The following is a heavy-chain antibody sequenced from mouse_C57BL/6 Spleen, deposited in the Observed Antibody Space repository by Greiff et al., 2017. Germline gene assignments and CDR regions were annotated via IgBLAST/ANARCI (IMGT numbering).Heavy chain of an antibody. J-gene: IGHJ3*01. D-gene: IGHD2-10*01. CDR1: GYTFTDYY. V-gene: IGHV1-26*01. CDR3: ARRSYSRAY. CDR2: INPNNGGT. Sequence: VQLQQSGPELVKPGASVKISCKASGYTFTDYYMNWVKQSPGQSLEWIGDINPNNGGTSYNQKFKGKATLTVDKSSSTAYMELRSLTSEDSAADYYARRSYSRAYWGQGTMVTVSA.